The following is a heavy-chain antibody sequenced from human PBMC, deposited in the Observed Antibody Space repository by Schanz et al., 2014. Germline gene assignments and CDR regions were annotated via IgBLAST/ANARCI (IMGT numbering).Heavy chain of an antibody. CDR3: ARGIGGYGANNYFDS. D-gene: IGHD5-12*01. CDR1: GYTFTSYG. J-gene: IGHJ4*02. CDR2: ISAYNGNT. Sequence: QVQLVQSGAEVKKPGASVKVSCKASGYTFTSYGISWVRQAPGQGLEWMGWISAYNGNTKYPQKLQGRVTMTTDTSTSTAYMELSSLRSEDTAVYSCARGIGGYGANNYFDSWGQGTLVTVSS. V-gene: IGHV1-18*01.